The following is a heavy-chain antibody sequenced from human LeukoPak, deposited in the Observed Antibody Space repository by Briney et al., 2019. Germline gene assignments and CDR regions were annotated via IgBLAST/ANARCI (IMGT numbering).Heavy chain of an antibody. CDR1: GFTFSTYA. CDR3: AKDRYSSGWYQVAFNV. Sequence: QPGGSLRLSCAASGFTFSTYAMSWVRQAPGKGLEWVSAISGSGGSTYYADSVEGRFTISRDNSKNTLYLQMNSLRAEDTAVYYCAKDRYSSGWYQVAFNVWGQGTMVTVSS. J-gene: IGHJ3*01. D-gene: IGHD6-19*01. V-gene: IGHV3-23*01. CDR2: ISGSGGST.